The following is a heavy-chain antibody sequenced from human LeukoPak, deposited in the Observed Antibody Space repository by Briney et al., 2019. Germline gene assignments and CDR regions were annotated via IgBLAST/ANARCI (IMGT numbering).Heavy chain of an antibody. V-gene: IGHV1-24*01. CDR1: GYTLTELS. CDR3: ATVDYYDSSGYLDY. J-gene: IGHJ4*02. CDR2: FDPEDGET. Sequence: GASVKVSCKVSGYTLTELSMHWVRQAPGKGLERMGGFDPEDGETIYAQKFQGRVTMTEDTSTDTAYMELSSLRSEDTAVYYCATVDYYDSSGYLDYWGQGTLVTVSS. D-gene: IGHD3-22*01.